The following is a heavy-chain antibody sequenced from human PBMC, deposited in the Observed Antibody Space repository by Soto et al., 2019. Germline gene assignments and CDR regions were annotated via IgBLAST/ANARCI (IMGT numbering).Heavy chain of an antibody. V-gene: IGHV3-30*03. CDR3: VWDWGSGGWFQWFDA. J-gene: IGHJ5*02. CDR2: ISHSGTSK. D-gene: IGHD6-19*01. Sequence: QVQLVESGGGVVQPGGSLNLACVASGFAVGTTGMHWVRQAPGKGLEWVAMISHSGTSKQYGDSVQGRFTVSRDGAKNTLFLQMSRLRPEDTGTYECVWDWGSGGWFQWFDAWGQGVQVSVSS. CDR1: GFAVGTTG.